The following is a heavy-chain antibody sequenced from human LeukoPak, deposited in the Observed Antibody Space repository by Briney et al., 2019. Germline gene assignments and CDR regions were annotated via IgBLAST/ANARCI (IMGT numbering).Heavy chain of an antibody. CDR1: GGSISDHY. J-gene: IGHJ6*02. CDR3: ARENYSDSSGYSEGMDV. V-gene: IGHV4-4*07. D-gene: IGHD3-22*01. CDR2: MYVSGTT. Sequence: SETLSLTCTVSGGSISDHYLSWIRQPAGKGLEWMGRMYVSGTTNYNPSLRSRVTMSMDTSNNQFSLRLRSVTAADTAVYYCARENYSDSSGYSEGMDVWGQGTTVTVS.